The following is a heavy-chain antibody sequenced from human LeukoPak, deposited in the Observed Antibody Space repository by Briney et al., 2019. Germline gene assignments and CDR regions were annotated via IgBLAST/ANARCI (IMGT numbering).Heavy chain of an antibody. V-gene: IGHV3-23*01. CDR2: ITDSGGST. Sequence: GGSLRLSCAASGFTFSSYAMSWIRQAPGEGLEWISAITDSGGSTYYSDSVKGRFTISRDNSKNTLYLQMNTLRAEDTAIYYCAKGSSGSRPYYFDYWGQGTLVTVSS. CDR3: AKGSSGSRPYYFDY. CDR1: GFTFSSYA. J-gene: IGHJ4*02. D-gene: IGHD3-22*01.